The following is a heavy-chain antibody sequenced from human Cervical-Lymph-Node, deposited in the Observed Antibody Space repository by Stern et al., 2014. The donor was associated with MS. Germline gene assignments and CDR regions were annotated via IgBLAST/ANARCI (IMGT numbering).Heavy chain of an antibody. J-gene: IGHJ4*02. CDR3: ARAPEGYSSGLPGY. CDR1: GYTFTSYA. Sequence: QVQLVQSGAEVKKPGASVKVSCKASGYTFTSYAMHWVRQAPGQRLEWMGWINAGNGNTKYLHKFQGQVTIFRHHSAGTVYIGVSSLRSEDTAVYYCARAPEGYSSGLPGYWGQGTLVTVTS. CDR2: INAGNGNT. D-gene: IGHD6-19*01. V-gene: IGHV1-3*01.